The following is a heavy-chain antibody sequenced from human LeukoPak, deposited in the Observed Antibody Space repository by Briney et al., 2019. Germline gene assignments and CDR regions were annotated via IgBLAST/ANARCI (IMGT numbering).Heavy chain of an antibody. CDR3: ARVSYDSSGYRLDY. Sequence: SETLSLTCAVYGGSFSGYYWSWIRQPPGKGLEWIGEINHSGSTNCNPSLKSRVTISVDTSKNQFSLKLSSVTAADTAVYYCARVSYDSSGYRLDYWGQGTLVTVSS. CDR2: INHSGST. J-gene: IGHJ4*02. CDR1: GGSFSGYY. D-gene: IGHD3-22*01. V-gene: IGHV4-34*01.